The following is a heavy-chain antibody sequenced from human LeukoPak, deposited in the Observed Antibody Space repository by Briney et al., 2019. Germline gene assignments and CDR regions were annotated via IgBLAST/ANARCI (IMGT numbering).Heavy chain of an antibody. J-gene: IGHJ4*02. CDR3: TKTTTGYSSGQYPGWPADH. D-gene: IGHD3-22*01. Sequence: GGSLRLSCTAPGFTFNNYAMYWVRQAPRKGLEWVAGIFGSGGSAHYADSVKGRFTISRDNSKNTVYLQMDSLRGEDTAVYCTKTTTGYSSGQYPGWPADHWGQGALVTVSS. CDR1: GFTFNNYA. CDR2: IFGSGGSA. V-gene: IGHV3-23*01.